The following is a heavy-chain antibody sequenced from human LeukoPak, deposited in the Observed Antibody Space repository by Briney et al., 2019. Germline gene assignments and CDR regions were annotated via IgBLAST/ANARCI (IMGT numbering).Heavy chain of an antibody. J-gene: IGHJ4*02. CDR3: ARAPRGAAAEDY. V-gene: IGHV1-3*01. CDR1: GYTFTSYA. D-gene: IGHD6-13*01. CDR2: INAGNGNT. Sequence: ASVTVSCKASGYTFTSYAMHWVRQAPGQRREGMGWINAGNGNTKYSQKFQGRVTITRDTSASTAYMELSSLRSEDTAVYYCARAPRGAAAEDYWGQGTLVTVSS.